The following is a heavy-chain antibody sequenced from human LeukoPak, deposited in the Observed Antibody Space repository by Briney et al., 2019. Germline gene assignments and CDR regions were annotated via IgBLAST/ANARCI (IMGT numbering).Heavy chain of an antibody. V-gene: IGHV3-7*01. CDR2: IKQDGSEK. J-gene: IGHJ4*02. Sequence: ETLSLTCTVSGYSISSGYYWGWIRQPPGKGLEWVTNIKQDGSEKYYVDSVKGRFTISRDNAKNSLYLQMNSLRAEDTALYYCARALRPYYDFWSAYSPFDYWGQGTLVTVSS. CDR1: GYSISSGYY. CDR3: ARALRPYYDFWSAYSPFDY. D-gene: IGHD3-3*01.